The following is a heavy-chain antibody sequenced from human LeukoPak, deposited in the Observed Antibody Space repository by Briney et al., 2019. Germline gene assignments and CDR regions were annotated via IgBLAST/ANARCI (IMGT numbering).Heavy chain of an antibody. V-gene: IGHV3-23*01. CDR1: GFTFSNYA. D-gene: IGHD2-2*01. J-gene: IGHJ4*02. CDR3: AKDATIVVVPAAMGNFDY. Sequence: GGSLRLSCAASGFTFSNYAMNWVRQAPGKGLEWVSAISGSGGSTYYADSVKGRFTISRDNSKNTLYLQMNSLRAEDTAVYYCAKDATIVVVPAAMGNFDYWGQGTLVTVSS. CDR2: ISGSGGST.